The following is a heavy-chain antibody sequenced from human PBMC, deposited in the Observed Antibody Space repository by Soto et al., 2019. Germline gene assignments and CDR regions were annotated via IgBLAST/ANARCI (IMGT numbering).Heavy chain of an antibody. D-gene: IGHD3-3*01. CDR3: ARGGGVGVAGSAAFDM. J-gene: IGHJ3*02. CDR1: GYPVTAYY. CDR2: INPATGAA. V-gene: IGHV1-2*02. Sequence: QLHLVQSGAVVKKPGASVTVSCSASGYPVTAYYMHWVRQAPGRGLEWMGGINPATGAAKYTQTFQGGDTMTRDTSTSTGFMELSGLTSEDTAVFYCARGGGVGVAGSAAFDMWGQGTLVTVSS.